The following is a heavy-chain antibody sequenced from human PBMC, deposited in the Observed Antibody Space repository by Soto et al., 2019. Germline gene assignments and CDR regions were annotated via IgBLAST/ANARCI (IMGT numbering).Heavy chain of an antibody. D-gene: IGHD2-2*01. CDR1: GYTFTGYY. V-gene: IGHV1-2*02. J-gene: IGHJ6*02. CDR3: ARERYQVISDGMDV. Sequence: QVQLVQSGAEVKTPGASVRVSCKASGYTFTGYYIHWVREAPGQGLEWMGWINPQTGGTSYAQKCQGRVTLSRDTSINTAYLELSRLRFDDAAVYFCARERYQVISDGMDVWGPGTTVTVSS. CDR2: INPQTGGT.